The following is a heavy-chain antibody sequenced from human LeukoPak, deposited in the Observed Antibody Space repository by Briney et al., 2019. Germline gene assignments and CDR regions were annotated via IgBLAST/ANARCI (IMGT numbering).Heavy chain of an antibody. CDR3: ARVGTVLRYFDWAPRSYGMDV. Sequence: ASVKVSCKASGYTFTGYYMHWVRQAPGQGLEWMGWISAYNGNTNYAQKLKGRVTMTTDTSTSTAYMELRSLRSDDTAVYYCARVGTVLRYFDWAPRSYGMDVWGQGTTVTVSS. D-gene: IGHD3-9*01. J-gene: IGHJ6*02. V-gene: IGHV1-18*04. CDR1: GYTFTGYY. CDR2: ISAYNGNT.